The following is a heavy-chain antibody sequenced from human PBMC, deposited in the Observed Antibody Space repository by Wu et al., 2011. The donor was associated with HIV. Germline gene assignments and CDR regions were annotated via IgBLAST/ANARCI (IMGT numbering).Heavy chain of an antibody. CDR3: ARDHIVVVPAAPKPYYYYYMDA. CDR2: ISAYNGDT. V-gene: IGHV1-18*01. D-gene: IGHD2-2*01. CDR1: GYTFTNSG. Sequence: QVQLVQSGAEVKKPGASVKVSCKASGYTFTNSGINWVRQAPGQGLEWMGRISAYNGDTNYAQKFQGRVTMTTDTSTSTAYMELRSLRSDDTAFYYCARDHIVVVPAAPKPYYYYYMDAWGKGTTVTVSS. J-gene: IGHJ6*03.